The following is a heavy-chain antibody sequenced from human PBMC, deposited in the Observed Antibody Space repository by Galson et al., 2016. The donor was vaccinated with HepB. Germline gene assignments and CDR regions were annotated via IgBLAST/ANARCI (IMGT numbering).Heavy chain of an antibody. J-gene: IGHJ4*02. CDR2: IYDSGNT. V-gene: IGHV4-30-2*01. D-gene: IGHD2/OR15-2a*01. CDR1: GGSVSRGYS. Sequence: LSLTCAVSGGSVSRGYSWNWIRQTPGKGLEWIGSIYDSGNTFYNPSLRSRIILSVDRSKSQFSLRLRSVTAADTAVYYCARGNTLGFDFWGQGALVTVSS. CDR3: ARGNTLGFDF.